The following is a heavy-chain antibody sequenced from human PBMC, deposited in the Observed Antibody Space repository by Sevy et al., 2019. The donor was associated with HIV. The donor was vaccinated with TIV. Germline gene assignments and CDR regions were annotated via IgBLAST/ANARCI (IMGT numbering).Heavy chain of an antibody. CDR2: IYSGGST. J-gene: IGHJ4*02. CDR3: ARSYYDSSGYLDPLLYFDY. V-gene: IGHV3-53*01. CDR1: GFTVSSNY. Sequence: GGSLRLSCAASGFTVSSNYMSWVRQAPGKGLEWVSVIYSGGSTYYEDSVKGRFTISRDNSKNTLYLHMSSLRAEDTAVYYCARSYYDSSGYLDPLLYFDYWGQGTLVTVSS. D-gene: IGHD3-22*01.